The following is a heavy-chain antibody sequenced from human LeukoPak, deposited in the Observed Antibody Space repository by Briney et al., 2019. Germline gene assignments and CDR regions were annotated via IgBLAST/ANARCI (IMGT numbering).Heavy chain of an antibody. CDR2: INHSGST. CDR3: ARVPYYYGSGSFSY. CDR1: GGSFSGYY. V-gene: IGHV4-34*01. J-gene: IGHJ4*02. D-gene: IGHD3-10*01. Sequence: SETLSLTCAVYGGSFSGYYWSWIRQPPGKGLEWIGEINHSGSTNYNPSLKSRVTISVDTSQNHFSLKVTSVTAADTAVYYCARVPYYYGSGSFSYWGQGTLVTVSS.